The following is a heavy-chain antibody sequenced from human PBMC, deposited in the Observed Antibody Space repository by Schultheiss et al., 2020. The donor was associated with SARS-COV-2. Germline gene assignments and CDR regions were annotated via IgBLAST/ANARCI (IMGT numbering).Heavy chain of an antibody. CDR1: GFTFSSYG. Sequence: GGSLRLSCVASGFTFSSYGMHWVRQAPGKGLEWVAFIRYDGSNKYYADSVKGRFTISRDNSKNTLYLQMNSLRAEDTAVYYCAKDRAVAGNYFDYWGQGTLVTVSS. J-gene: IGHJ4*02. V-gene: IGHV3-30*02. CDR2: IRYDGSNK. CDR3: AKDRAVAGNYFDY. D-gene: IGHD6-19*01.